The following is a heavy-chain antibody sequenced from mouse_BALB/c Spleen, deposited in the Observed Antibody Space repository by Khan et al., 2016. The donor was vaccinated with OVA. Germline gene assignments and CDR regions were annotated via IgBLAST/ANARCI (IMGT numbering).Heavy chain of an antibody. J-gene: IGHJ3*01. D-gene: IGHD2-2*01. CDR2: IDPFSGGT. CDR1: GYSFTTYY. CDR3: TRHGYVAWFTY. Sequence: VQLKQSGPELMKPGASVKISCKASGYSFTTYYIHWVIQSHGKSLEWIGFIDPFSGGTTYNQKFKGKATLTADKSSSTAYIHLSNLTSEDSAVYYCTRHGYVAWFTYWGQGTLVTGSA. V-gene: IGHV1S135*01.